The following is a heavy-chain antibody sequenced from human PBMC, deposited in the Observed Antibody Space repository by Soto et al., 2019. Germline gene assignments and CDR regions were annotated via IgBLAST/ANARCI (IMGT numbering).Heavy chain of an antibody. CDR2: IYWDDDK. CDR3: EHMEPWGATFAD. CDR1: GFSLSTSGVG. V-gene: IGHV2-5*02. J-gene: IGHJ4*02. D-gene: IGHD1-1*01. Sequence: QITLKESGPTLVKPTQTLTLTCTFSGFSLSTSGVGVCWIRKPPGKALEWLALIYWDDDKRYSPSLKSRLTITKDTSKNQVVLTMTNIDTVETDTYYCEHMEPWGATFADWGQGTLVTVSS.